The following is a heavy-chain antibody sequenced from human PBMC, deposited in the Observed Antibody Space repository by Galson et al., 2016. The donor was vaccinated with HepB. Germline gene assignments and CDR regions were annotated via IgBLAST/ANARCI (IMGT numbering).Heavy chain of an antibody. J-gene: IGHJ4*02. CDR2: IYWDDDT. V-gene: IGHV2-5*02. Sequence: PALVKPTQTLTLTCTFSGFSLTTSGVGVGWIRQPPGKALEWLTVIYWDDDTRYSPSLKSRLTLTKDTSKNQVVLSVTNMDALDTATYYCARSDRYFFDYWGQGTLVTVSS. D-gene: IGHD1-14*01. CDR1: GFSLTTSGVG. CDR3: ARSDRYFFDY.